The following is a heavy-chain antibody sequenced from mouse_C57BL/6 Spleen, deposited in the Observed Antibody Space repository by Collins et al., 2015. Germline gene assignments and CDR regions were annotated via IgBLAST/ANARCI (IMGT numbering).Heavy chain of an antibody. D-gene: IGHD1-1*01. J-gene: IGHJ3*01. V-gene: IGHV1-4*01. CDR3: AREDYYGSSWNFAY. Sequence: NQKFKDKATLTADKSSSTAYMQLSSLTSEDSAVYYCAREDYYGSSWNFAYWGQGTLVTVSA.